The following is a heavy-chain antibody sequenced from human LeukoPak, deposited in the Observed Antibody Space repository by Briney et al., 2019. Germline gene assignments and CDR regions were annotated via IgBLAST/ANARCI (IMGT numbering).Heavy chain of an antibody. D-gene: IGHD3-10*01. Sequence: PGGSLRLSCSASGFTFSSYGMSWVRQAPGKGLEWVPYISSSGSTIYYADSVKGRFTISRDNAKNSLYLQMNSLRAEDTAVYYCARRSRYGSGSLDYWGQGTLVTVSS. CDR3: ARRSRYGSGSLDY. CDR2: ISSSGSTI. CDR1: GFTFSSYG. V-gene: IGHV3-48*04. J-gene: IGHJ4*02.